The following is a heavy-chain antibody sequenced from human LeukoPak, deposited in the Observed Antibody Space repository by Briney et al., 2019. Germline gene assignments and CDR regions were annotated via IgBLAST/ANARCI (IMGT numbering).Heavy chain of an antibody. D-gene: IGHD5-18*01. CDR1: GFDFTAYG. Sequence: HGESLRISCKCSGFDFTAYGIAWVRQMPGKGLEWMGNIYPGGSNGRYNPSFQGQVTMSADKSITTVYLQWSSLKASDTAMYYCARHFHSAWFGFWGQGSLVTVSS. V-gene: IGHV5-51*01. CDR3: ARHFHSAWFGF. J-gene: IGHJ4*02. CDR2: IYPGGSNG.